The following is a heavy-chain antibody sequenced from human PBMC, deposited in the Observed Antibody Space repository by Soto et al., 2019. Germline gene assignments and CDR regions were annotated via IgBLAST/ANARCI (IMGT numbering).Heavy chain of an antibody. CDR1: GNTFISHN. V-gene: IGHV1-45*02. D-gene: IGHD2-21*02. CDR2: ITPFNSDT. J-gene: IGHJ4*02. CDR3: ARSIVVVTALDY. Sequence: SVKVSCKASGNTFISHNLHWLRQAPGQALEWMGWITPFNSDTYYSQKFQGRVTITRDTSASTAYMELSSLRSEDTAVYYCARSIVVVTALDYWGQGTLVTVSS.